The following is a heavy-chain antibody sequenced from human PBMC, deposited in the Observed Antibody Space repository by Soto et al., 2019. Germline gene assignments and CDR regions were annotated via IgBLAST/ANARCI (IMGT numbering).Heavy chain of an antibody. CDR3: ARVPPNFYYDGMDV. V-gene: IGHV3-48*04. J-gene: IGHJ6*02. CDR1: GFTFSSYW. Sequence: GGSLRLSCAASGFTFSSYWMHWVRQAPGKGLEWVSYISSRGSTIKYADSVKGRFTISRDNAKNSLYLQMNSLRAEDTAVYYCARVPPNFYYDGMDVWGQGTTVTVSS. CDR2: ISSRGSTI.